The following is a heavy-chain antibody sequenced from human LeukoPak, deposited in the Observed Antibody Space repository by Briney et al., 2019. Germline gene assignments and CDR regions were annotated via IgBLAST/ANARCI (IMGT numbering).Heavy chain of an antibody. D-gene: IGHD6-6*01. CDR2: IYTSGST. Sequence: PSETLSLTCTVSGGSISSYYWSWIRQPAGKGLEWIGRIYTSGSTNYNPSLKSRVTMSVDTSKNQFSLKLSSVTAADTAVYYCARDKYSSSSLDAFDIWGQGTMVTVSS. V-gene: IGHV4-4*07. CDR3: ARDKYSSSSLDAFDI. CDR1: GGSISSYY. J-gene: IGHJ3*02.